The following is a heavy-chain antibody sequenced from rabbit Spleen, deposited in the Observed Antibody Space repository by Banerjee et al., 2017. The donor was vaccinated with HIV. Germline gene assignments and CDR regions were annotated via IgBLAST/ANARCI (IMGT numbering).Heavy chain of an antibody. CDR1: GFSFNSGYD. V-gene: IGHV1S45*01. D-gene: IGHD8-1*01. CDR3: ARDVGTSFSTYGMDL. CDR2: IAGGSSGST. J-gene: IGHJ6*01. Sequence: QEQLVESGGGLVQPEGSLTLTCTASGFSFNSGYDMCWVRQAPGKGLEWIACIAGGSSGSTYSATWAKGRFTISKTSSTTVTLQMTSLTAADTATYFCARDVGTSFSTYGMDLWGPGTLVTVS.